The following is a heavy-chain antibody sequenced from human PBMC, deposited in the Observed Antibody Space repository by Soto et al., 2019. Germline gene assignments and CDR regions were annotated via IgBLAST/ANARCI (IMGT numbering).Heavy chain of an antibody. Sequence: GGSLRLSCAASGFTFSDYYMSWIRQAPGKGLEWVSYISSSGSTIYYAYSVKGRFTISRDNAKNSLYLQMNSLRAEDTAVYYCASSRSGYEDDAFDIWGQGTMVTVSS. J-gene: IGHJ3*02. CDR2: ISSSGSTI. V-gene: IGHV3-11*01. CDR1: GFTFSDYY. D-gene: IGHD5-12*01. CDR3: ASSRSGYEDDAFDI.